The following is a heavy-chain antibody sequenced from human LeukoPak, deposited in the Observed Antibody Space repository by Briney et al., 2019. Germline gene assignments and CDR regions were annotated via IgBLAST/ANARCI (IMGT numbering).Heavy chain of an antibody. Sequence: GGSLRLSCAASGFTLSTYWMHWVRQAPGKGLVWVSRINSDGTTTTYADSVKGRFTISRDNAKNTLYLQMNSLRAEDTAVYYCARVIERQWLIPSYYYYGMDVWGQGTTVTVSS. V-gene: IGHV3-74*01. CDR3: ARVIERQWLIPSYYYYGMDV. CDR1: GFTLSTYW. J-gene: IGHJ6*02. CDR2: INSDGTTT. D-gene: IGHD6-19*01.